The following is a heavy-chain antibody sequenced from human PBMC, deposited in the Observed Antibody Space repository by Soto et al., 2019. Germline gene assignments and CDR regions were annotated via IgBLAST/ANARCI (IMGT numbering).Heavy chain of an antibody. J-gene: IGHJ3*02. CDR1: GFTVSYNY. CDR3: ARGMYGSVSYYIGDAFDM. CDR2: IYRGGDT. V-gene: IGHV3-53*01. D-gene: IGHD3-10*01. Sequence: EVQLVESGGGLIQPGGSLRLSCAVSGFTVSYNYMNWVRQAPGKGLEWVSVIYRGGDTFYADSVKGRFTISRDNSKNTLYLQMNSLRAEDTAVYYCARGMYGSVSYYIGDAFDMWGQGTMVTVSS.